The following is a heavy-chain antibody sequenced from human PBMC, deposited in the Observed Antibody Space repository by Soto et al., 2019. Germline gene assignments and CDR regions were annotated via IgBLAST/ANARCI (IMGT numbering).Heavy chain of an antibody. CDR2: IYHSGST. Sequence: QLQLQESGSGLVKPSQTLSLTCAVSGGSISSGGYSWSWIRQPPGKGLEWIGYIYHSGSTYYNPSLKGRVTISGDRSKNQFSLKLSSVTAADTAVYYCARGGYYYDSSGPPPPDYWGQGTLVTVSS. CDR1: GGSISSGGYS. J-gene: IGHJ4*02. V-gene: IGHV4-30-2*01. CDR3: ARGGYYYDSSGPPPPDY. D-gene: IGHD3-22*01.